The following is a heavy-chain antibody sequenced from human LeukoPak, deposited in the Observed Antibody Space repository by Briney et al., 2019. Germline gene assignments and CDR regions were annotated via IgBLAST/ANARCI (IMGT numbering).Heavy chain of an antibody. Sequence: SETLSLTCTVSGYSISSGYYWGWIRPPPGKGLEWIGTIYHSGSTYYNPSLKSRVTISVDTSKNQFSLKLSSVTAADTAVYYCARVRYDSSGYPGVFDYWGQGTLVTVSS. CDR3: ARVRYDSSGYPGVFDY. CDR2: IYHSGST. D-gene: IGHD3-22*01. J-gene: IGHJ4*02. V-gene: IGHV4-38-2*02. CDR1: GYSISSGYY.